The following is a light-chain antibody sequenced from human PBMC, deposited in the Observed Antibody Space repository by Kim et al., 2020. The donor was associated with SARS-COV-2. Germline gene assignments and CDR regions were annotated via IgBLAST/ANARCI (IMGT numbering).Light chain of an antibody. J-gene: IGLJ1*01. CDR2: INT. CDR1: NSNIGSNT. Sequence: ELTQPPSASGTPGQRVTISCSGSNSNIGSNTLNWYQQLPGTAPKLLIYINTQRPSGVPDRFSGSKSGTSASLAIRGLQSEDEADYYCAAWGDSLNGYVFGTGTKVTVL. V-gene: IGLV1-44*01. CDR3: AAWGDSLNGYV.